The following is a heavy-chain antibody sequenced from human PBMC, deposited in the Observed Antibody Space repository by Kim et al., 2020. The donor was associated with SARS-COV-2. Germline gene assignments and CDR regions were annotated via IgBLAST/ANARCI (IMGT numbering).Heavy chain of an antibody. J-gene: IGHJ4*02. CDR1: GFTFSSYA. CDR3: ARDSGIGILVGATGFDY. CDR2: ISYDGSNK. Sequence: GGSLRLSCAASGFTFSSYAMHWVRQAPGKGLEWVAVISYDGSNKYYADSVKGRFTISRDNSKNTLYLQMNSLRAEDTAVYYCARDSGIGILVGATGFDYWGQGTLVTVSS. V-gene: IGHV3-30*04. D-gene: IGHD1-26*01.